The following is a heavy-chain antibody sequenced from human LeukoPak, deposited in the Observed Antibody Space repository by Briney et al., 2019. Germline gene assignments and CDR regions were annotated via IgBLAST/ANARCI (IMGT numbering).Heavy chain of an antibody. CDR1: GVSVMSYY. Sequence: SETLSLTCTVSGVSVMSYYWSWIRQPPGKGLEWLGYIYSNGGTNFHPSLKSRLTISVDTSKNQFSLKLTSVTATDTAVYYCARSGGGYTATLLGYFFDYWGQGALVTVSS. CDR2: IYSNGGT. CDR3: ARSGGGYTATLLGYFFDY. D-gene: IGHD5-18*01. J-gene: IGHJ4*02. V-gene: IGHV4-59*02.